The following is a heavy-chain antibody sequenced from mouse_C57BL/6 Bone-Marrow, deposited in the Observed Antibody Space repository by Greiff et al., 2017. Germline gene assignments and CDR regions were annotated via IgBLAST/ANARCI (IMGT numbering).Heavy chain of an antibody. V-gene: IGHV1-85*01. CDR1: GYTFTSYE. J-gene: IGHJ1*03. CDR3: ARDYGSSYWYFDV. CDR2: IYPRDGST. D-gene: IGHD1-1*01. Sequence: QVQLQQSGPELVKPGASVKLSCKASGYTFTSYEINWVKQRPGQGLAWIGWIYPRDGSTKYNEKFKGKATLSVDTSSSTAYMELHSLTSEDSAVYFCARDYGSSYWYFDVWCTGTTVTVSS.